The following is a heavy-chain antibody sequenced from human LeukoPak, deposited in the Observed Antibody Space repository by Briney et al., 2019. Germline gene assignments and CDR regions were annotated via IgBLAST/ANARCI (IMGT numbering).Heavy chain of an antibody. CDR1: GFTVSSNY. J-gene: IGHJ3*01. V-gene: IGHV3-53*01. Sequence: GGSLRLSCAASGFTVSSNYMSWVRQAPGKGLKWVSVIYSGGSTYYADSVKGRFTISRDNSKNTLYLQMNSLRAEDTAVYYCARDHVGYSSNYYALGAFDVWGQGTMVTVSS. D-gene: IGHD3-22*01. CDR2: IYSGGST. CDR3: ARDHVGYSSNYYALGAFDV.